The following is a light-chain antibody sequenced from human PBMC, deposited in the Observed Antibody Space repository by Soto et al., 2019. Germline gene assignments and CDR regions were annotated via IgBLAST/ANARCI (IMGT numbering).Light chain of an antibody. CDR3: QQYNFYSRT. CDR2: KAS. CDR1: QSISTW. V-gene: IGKV1-5*03. J-gene: IGKJ1*01. Sequence: DIQMTQSPSTLSASVGDTVTITCRASQSISTWLAWYQQKPGKVPKLLIYKASSLQSGVPSRFSGIGSGTEFTLTISSLQPDDFATYYCQQYNFYSRTFGQGPKLEIK.